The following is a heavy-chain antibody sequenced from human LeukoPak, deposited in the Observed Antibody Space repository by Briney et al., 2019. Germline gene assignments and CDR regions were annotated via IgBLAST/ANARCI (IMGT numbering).Heavy chain of an antibody. CDR2: IKSKYHHGTT. V-gene: IGHV3-15*01. CDR1: GFTFTNAW. J-gene: IGHJ4*02. Sequence: GGSLRLSCAGSGFTFTNAWMNWVRQAPGKGLEWVGRIKSKYHHGTTDYAAPVKGRFTVSRDDSKDTVYLQMNSLKTEDTAVCYCATGGYYFDYWGQGTLVTVSS. CDR3: ATGGYYFDY.